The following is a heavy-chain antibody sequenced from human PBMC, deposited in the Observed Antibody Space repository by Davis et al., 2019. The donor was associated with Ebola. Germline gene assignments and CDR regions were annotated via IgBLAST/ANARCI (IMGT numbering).Heavy chain of an antibody. V-gene: IGHV3-23*01. J-gene: IGHJ4*02. CDR3: AKEGWELDYFDY. D-gene: IGHD1-26*01. CDR1: GFTFSSYG. Sequence: GGSLRLSCAASGFTFSSYGMHWVRQAPGKGLEWVSAISGSGGSTYYADSVKGRFTISRDNSKNTLYLQMNSLRAEDTAVYYCAKEGWELDYFDYWGQGTLVTVSS. CDR2: ISGSGGST.